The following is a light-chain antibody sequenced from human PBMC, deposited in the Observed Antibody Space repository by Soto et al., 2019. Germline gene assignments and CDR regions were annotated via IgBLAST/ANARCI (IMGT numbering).Light chain of an antibody. CDR1: SSDVGTYNY. V-gene: IGLV2-14*01. CDR2: DVS. CDR3: SSYTTSNTQV. J-gene: IGLJ3*02. Sequence: QSALTQPASVSGSPGQSITISCTGTSSDVGTYNYVSWYQHRPGNAPKLMIYDVSYRPSGVSNRFSGSKSANTASLTISGLQAEDEADYYCSSYTTSNTQVFGGGTQLTVL.